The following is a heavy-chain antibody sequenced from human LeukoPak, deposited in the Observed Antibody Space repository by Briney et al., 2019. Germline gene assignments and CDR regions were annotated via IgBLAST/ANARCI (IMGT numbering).Heavy chain of an antibody. J-gene: IGHJ6*02. CDR1: GFTFSSYG. V-gene: IGHV3-33*01. CDR3: ARSWYSIPSGLYGMDV. Sequence: GGSLRLSCAASGFTFSSYGMHWVRQAPGKGLEWVAVIWYDGSNKYYADSVKGRLTISRDNSKNTLYLQMNSLRAEDTAVYYCARSWYSIPSGLYGMDVWGQGTTVTVSS. CDR2: IWYDGSNK. D-gene: IGHD6-13*01.